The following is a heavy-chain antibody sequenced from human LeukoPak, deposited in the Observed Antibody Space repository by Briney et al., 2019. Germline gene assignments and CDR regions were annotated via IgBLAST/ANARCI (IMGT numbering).Heavy chain of an antibody. CDR3: AREKDSSGYYYLN. CDR2: IIPILGIA. D-gene: IGHD3-22*01. CDR1: GGTFSSYA. J-gene: IGHJ4*02. Sequence: SVKVSCKASGGTFSSYAISWVRQAPGQGLEWMGRIIPILGIANYAQKFQGRATITADKSTSTAYMELSSLRSEDTAVYYCAREKDSSGYYYLNWGQGTLVTVSS. V-gene: IGHV1-69*04.